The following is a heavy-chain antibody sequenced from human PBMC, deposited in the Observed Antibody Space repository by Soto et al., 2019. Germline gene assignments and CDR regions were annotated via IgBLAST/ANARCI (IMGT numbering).Heavy chain of an antibody. CDR2: ISSHSSTL. Sequence: ESGGGLVQPGGSLRLSCAASGFTFSSYSMNWVRQAPGKGLEWISYISSHSSTLHYADSMKGRFTISRDNSKNTLYLQMNSLRAEDTAVYYCATIPAVGYHYVAFHYWGQGTLVTVSS. CDR3: ATIPAVGYHYVAFHY. J-gene: IGHJ4*02. CDR1: GFTFSSYS. D-gene: IGHD5-18*01. V-gene: IGHV3-48*01.